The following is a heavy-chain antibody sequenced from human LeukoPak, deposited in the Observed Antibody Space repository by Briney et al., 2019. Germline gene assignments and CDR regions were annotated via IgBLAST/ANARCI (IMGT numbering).Heavy chain of an antibody. CDR1: GGSFSGYY. J-gene: IGHJ4*02. Sequence: PSETLSLTCAVYGGSFSGYYWSWIRQPPGKGLEWIGEINHSGSTNYNPSLKSRVTISVDTSKNQFSLKLSSVTAADTAVYYCARGTAAGTTGIDYWGQGTLVTVSS. CDR2: INHSGST. CDR3: ARGTAAGTTGIDY. V-gene: IGHV4-34*01. D-gene: IGHD6-13*01.